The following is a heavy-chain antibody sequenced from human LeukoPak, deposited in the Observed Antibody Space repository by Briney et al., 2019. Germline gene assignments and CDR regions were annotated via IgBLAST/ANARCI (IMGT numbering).Heavy chain of an antibody. CDR1: GGSFSGYY. CDR2: INRSGST. V-gene: IGHV4-34*01. Sequence: SETLSLTCAVYGGSFSGYYWSWIRQPPGKGLEWIGEINRSGSTNYNPSLKSRVTISVDTSKNQFSLKLSSVTAADTAVYYCARGSRGYYSFDYWGQGTLVTVSS. CDR3: ARGSRGYYSFDY. D-gene: IGHD3-10*01. J-gene: IGHJ4*02.